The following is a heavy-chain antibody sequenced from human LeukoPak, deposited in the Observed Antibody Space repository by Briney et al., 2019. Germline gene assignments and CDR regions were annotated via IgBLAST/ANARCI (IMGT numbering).Heavy chain of an antibody. Sequence: SETLSLTCAVYGGSFSGYYWSWIRQPPGKGLEWIGEINHSGSTNYNPSLKSRVTISVDTSKNQFSLKLSSVTAADTAVYYCARGFGSLDSANYFGEFDHWGQGTLVTVSS. CDR3: ARGFGSLDSANYFGEFDH. CDR1: GGSFSGYY. J-gene: IGHJ4*02. V-gene: IGHV4-34*01. D-gene: IGHD1-26*01. CDR2: INHSGST.